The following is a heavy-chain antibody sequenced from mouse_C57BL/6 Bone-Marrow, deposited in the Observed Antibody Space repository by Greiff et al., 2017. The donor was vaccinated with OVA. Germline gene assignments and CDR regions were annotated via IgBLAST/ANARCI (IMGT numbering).Heavy chain of an antibody. D-gene: IGHD2-3*01. CDR3: ARGDYDGDYYAMDY. Sequence: EVQLQESGGDLVKPGGSLKLSCAASGFTFSSYGMSWVRQTPDKRLEWVATISSGGSYTYYPDSVKGRFTISRDNAKNTLYLQMSSLKSEDTAMYYCARGDYDGDYYAMDYWGQGTSVTVSS. CDR1: GFTFSSYG. V-gene: IGHV5-6*01. J-gene: IGHJ4*01. CDR2: ISSGGSYT.